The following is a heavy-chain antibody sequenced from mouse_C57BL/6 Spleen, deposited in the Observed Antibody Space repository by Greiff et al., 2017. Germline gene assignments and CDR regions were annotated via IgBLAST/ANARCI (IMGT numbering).Heavy chain of an antibody. V-gene: IGHV1-64*01. J-gene: IGHJ4*01. CDR3: ERRGLPRAMDY. CDR2: IHPNSGDT. D-gene: IGHD3-1*01. Sequence: QVQLQQPGAELVKPGASVKLSCKASGYTFTSYWMHWVKQRPGQGLEWIGMIHPNSGDTNYNEKFKSKAKLTVDNSSSTAYMQLISLTSEDSAVYYCERRGLPRAMDYWGQGTSVTVSS. CDR1: GYTFTSYW.